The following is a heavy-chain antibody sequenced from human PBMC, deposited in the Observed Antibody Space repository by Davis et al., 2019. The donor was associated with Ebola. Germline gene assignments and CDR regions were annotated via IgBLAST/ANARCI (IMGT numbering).Heavy chain of an antibody. CDR1: GFTFSSYW. J-gene: IGHJ4*02. D-gene: IGHD4-23*01. V-gene: IGHV3-74*01. Sequence: GESLKISCAASGFTFSSYWMHWVRQAPGKGLVWVSRINSDGSSTSYADSVKGRFTISRDNAKNTLYLQMNSLRAEDTAVYYCARAHYGGFSPPIDYWGQGTLVTISS. CDR3: ARAHYGGFSPPIDY. CDR2: INSDGSST.